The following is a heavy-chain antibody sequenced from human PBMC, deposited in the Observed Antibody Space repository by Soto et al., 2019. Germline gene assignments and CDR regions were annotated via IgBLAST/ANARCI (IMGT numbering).Heavy chain of an antibody. J-gene: IGHJ6*02. D-gene: IGHD3-10*01. CDR2: ISADNGHT. Sequence: QVQLVQSGAEVKQPGASVKVSCKTSAYCFTRYGFTWMRQAPGEGLEWMGWISADNGHTHYAQKFQGRVTMTKDTSTRTANMDLRSLRSDDTAVYYCATVYGSGTYFVYYYGIDVWGQGTTVTVSS. CDR3: ATVYGSGTYFVYYYGIDV. CDR1: AYCFTRYG. V-gene: IGHV1-18*01.